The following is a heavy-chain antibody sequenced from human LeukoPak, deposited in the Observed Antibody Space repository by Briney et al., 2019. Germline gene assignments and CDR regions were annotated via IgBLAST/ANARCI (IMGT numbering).Heavy chain of an antibody. D-gene: IGHD3-10*01. CDR3: AKASPHNYGSGSYYLNPFDP. CDR1: GFTFSSYG. J-gene: IGHJ5*02. CDR2: ISGSGDST. Sequence: GGCLRLSCAASGFTFSSYGMSWVRQAPGKGLEWVSAISGSGDSTYYADSVKGRFTISRDNSKNTLYLQMNSLRAEDTAVYYCAKASPHNYGSGSYYLNPFDPWGQGTLVTVSS. V-gene: IGHV3-23*01.